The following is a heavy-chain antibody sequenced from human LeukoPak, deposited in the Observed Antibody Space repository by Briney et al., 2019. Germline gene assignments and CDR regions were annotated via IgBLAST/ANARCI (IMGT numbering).Heavy chain of an antibody. Sequence: SETLSLTCTVSGGSISSSSYYWGWIRQPPGKGLEWIGSISYSGSTYYNPSLKSRVTISVDTSKNQFSLKLSSVTAADTAVYYCTRGSIAYYYMDVWGKGTTVTISS. CDR2: ISYSGST. J-gene: IGHJ6*03. CDR3: TRGSIAYYYMDV. CDR1: GGSISSSSYY. V-gene: IGHV4-39*07. D-gene: IGHD3-22*01.